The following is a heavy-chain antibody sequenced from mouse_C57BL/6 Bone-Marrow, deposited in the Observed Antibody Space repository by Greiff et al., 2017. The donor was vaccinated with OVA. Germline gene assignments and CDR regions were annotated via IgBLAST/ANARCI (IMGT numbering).Heavy chain of an antibody. D-gene: IGHD1-1*01. V-gene: IGHV14-1*01. CDR2: IDPEDGDT. J-gene: IGHJ4*01. Sequence: EVQLQQSGAELVRPGASVKLSCTASGFNIKDYYMHWVKQRPEQGLEWIGRIDPEDGDTEYAPKFQGKATMTADTSSNTAYLQLSSLTSEDTAVYYCTVYYYGSSLYYAMDYWGQGTSVTVSS. CDR1: GFNIKDYY. CDR3: TVYYYGSSLYYAMDY.